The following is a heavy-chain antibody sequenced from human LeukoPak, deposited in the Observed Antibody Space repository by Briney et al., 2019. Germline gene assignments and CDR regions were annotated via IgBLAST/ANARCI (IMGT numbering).Heavy chain of an antibody. V-gene: IGHV3-49*04. CDR1: GFTFSSYS. Sequence: GGSLRLSCAASGFTFSSYSMNWVRQAPGKGLEWVGFIRSKAYGGTTEYAASVKGRFTISRDDSKSIAYLQMNSLKTEDTAVYYCTRAPDYDILTGYFDYWGQGTLVTVSS. CDR3: TRAPDYDILTGYFDY. J-gene: IGHJ4*02. D-gene: IGHD3-9*01. CDR2: IRSKAYGGTT.